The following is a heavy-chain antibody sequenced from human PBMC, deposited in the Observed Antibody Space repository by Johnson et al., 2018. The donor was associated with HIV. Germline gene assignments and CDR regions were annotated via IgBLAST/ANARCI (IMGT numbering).Heavy chain of an antibody. CDR1: GFTFSSYW. V-gene: IGHV3-30*03. D-gene: IGHD1-26*01. Sequence: VQLVESGGGLVQPGGSLRLSCAASGFTFSSYWMSWVRQAPGKGLEWVAVISYDGSNKYYADSVKGRFTISRDNSKNTLSLQMNSPRVDDTAIYYCARVRAGRENAFDIWGQGTMVTVSS. CDR3: ARVRAGRENAFDI. J-gene: IGHJ3*02. CDR2: ISYDGSNK.